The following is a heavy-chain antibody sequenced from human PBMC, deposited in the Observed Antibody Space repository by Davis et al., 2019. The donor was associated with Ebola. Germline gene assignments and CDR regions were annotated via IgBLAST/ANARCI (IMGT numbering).Heavy chain of an antibody. J-gene: IGHJ4*02. CDR3: AGGPYGDYSY. CDR1: GFTFSSYS. D-gene: IGHD4-17*01. Sequence: GESLKIPCAASGFTFSSYSMNWVRQAPGKGLEWVSSISSSSSYIYYADSVKGRFTISRDNAKHPLYLQMNSLRAEDTAVYYCAGGPYGDYSYWGQGTLVTVSS. V-gene: IGHV3-21*01. CDR2: ISSSSSYI.